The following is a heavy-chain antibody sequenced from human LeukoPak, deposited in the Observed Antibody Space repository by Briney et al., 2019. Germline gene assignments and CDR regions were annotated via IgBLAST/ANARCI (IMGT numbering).Heavy chain of an antibody. CDR1: GYTFTSYG. J-gene: IGHJ4*02. D-gene: IGHD3-3*01. CDR2: ISAYNGNT. Sequence: ASVKVSCKASGYTFTSYGISWVRQAPGQGLEWMGWISAYNGNTNYAQKLQGRVTMTTDTSTSTAYMELRSPRSDDTAVYYCARDRLDDFWSGYHQDFDYWGQGTLVTVSS. V-gene: IGHV1-18*01. CDR3: ARDRLDDFWSGYHQDFDY.